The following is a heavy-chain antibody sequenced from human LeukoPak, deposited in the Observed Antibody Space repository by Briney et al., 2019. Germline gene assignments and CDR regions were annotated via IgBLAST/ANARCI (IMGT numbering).Heavy chain of an antibody. CDR1: GGSISSYY. V-gene: IGHV4-59*01. J-gene: IGHJ3*02. CDR3: ARVKSWTTGAFDI. CDR2: IYYSGST. Sequence: PSETLSLTCTVSGGSISSYYWSWIRQPPGKGLEWIGYIYYSGSTNYNPSLKSRVTISVDTSKNQFSLKLSSVTAADTAVYYCARVKSWTTGAFDIWGQGTMVTVSS. D-gene: IGHD3/OR15-3a*01.